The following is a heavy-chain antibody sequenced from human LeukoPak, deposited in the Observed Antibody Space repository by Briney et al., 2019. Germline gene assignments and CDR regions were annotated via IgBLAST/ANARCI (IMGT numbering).Heavy chain of an antibody. V-gene: IGHV4-34*01. CDR2: INHSGST. Sequence: PSETLSLTCAVYGGSFSGYYWSWIRQPPGKGLEWIGEINHSGSTNYNPSLKSRVTISVDTSKNQFSLKLSSVTAADTAVYYCASVSMVQGVISHDAFDIWGHGTMVTVSS. D-gene: IGHD3-10*01. CDR1: GGSFSGYY. J-gene: IGHJ3*02. CDR3: ASVSMVQGVISHDAFDI.